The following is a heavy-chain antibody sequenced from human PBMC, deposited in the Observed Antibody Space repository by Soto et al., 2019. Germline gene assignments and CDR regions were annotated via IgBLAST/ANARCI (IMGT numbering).Heavy chain of an antibody. V-gene: IGHV3-33*01. J-gene: IGHJ6*02. CDR2: IWYDGSNK. CDR3: ARDKEVGATNYYYYYGMDV. D-gene: IGHD1-26*01. Sequence: PGGSLRLSCAASGFTFSSYGMHWVRQAPGKGLEWVAVIWYDGSNKYYADSVKGRFTISRDNSKNTLYLQMNSLRAEDTAVYYCARDKEVGATNYYYYYGMDVWGQGTTVTSP. CDR1: GFTFSSYG.